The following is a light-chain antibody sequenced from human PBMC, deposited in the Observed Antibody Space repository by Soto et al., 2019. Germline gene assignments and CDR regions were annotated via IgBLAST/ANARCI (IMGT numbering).Light chain of an antibody. J-gene: IGKJ5*01. CDR2: GAS. CDR3: QQYKNWPPIT. Sequence: EIVLTQSPATLSVSPGDRATLSCRASQSVGSDLAWYQQKRGQAPRLLIYGASTRATGIPARFSGSASGTEFTLTISGLQSEDFAVYYCQQYKNWPPITFGQGTRVEIK. CDR1: QSVGSD. V-gene: IGKV3-15*01.